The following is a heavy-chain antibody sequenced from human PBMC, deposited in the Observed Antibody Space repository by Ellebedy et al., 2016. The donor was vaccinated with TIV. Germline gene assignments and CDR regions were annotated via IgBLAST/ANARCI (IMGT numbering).Heavy chain of an antibody. CDR1: GFTFSNAW. D-gene: IGHD2-21*02. J-gene: IGHJ4*02. V-gene: IGHV3-15*07. CDR3: TTTSPYCGGDCYYKFDY. Sequence: PGGSLRLSCAASGFTFSNAWMNWVRQAPGKGLEWVGRIKSKTDGGTTDYAAPVKGRFTISRDDSKNTLYLQMNSLKTEDTAVYYCTTTSPYCGGDCYYKFDYWGQGTLVTVSS. CDR2: IKSKTDGGTT.